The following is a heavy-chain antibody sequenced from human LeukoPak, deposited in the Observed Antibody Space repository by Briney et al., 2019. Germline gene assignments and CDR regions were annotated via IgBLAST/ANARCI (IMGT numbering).Heavy chain of an antibody. CDR1: GFTFSSYA. CDR2: ISCSGGCI. CDR3: AKELQTPRDY. Sequence: GGSLRLSCAASGFTFSSYAMSGVRRAPRKGLEWVSAISCSGGCIYYTDPEKGRFTISRHYSKNALYLHRNSLRSEDTAVLHFAKELQTPRDYWGQGTLVTVSS. V-gene: IGHV3-23*01. J-gene: IGHJ4*02. D-gene: IGHD4-11*01.